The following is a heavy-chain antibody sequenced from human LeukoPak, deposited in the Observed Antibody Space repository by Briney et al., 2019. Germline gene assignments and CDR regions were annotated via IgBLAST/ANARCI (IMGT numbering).Heavy chain of an antibody. V-gene: IGHV3-33*01. CDR1: GFTFSSYG. D-gene: IGHD6-19*01. CDR2: IWYDGSNK. Sequence: PGGSLRLSCAASGFTFSSYGMHWVRQAPGKGLEWVAVIWYDGSNKYYADSVKGRFTISRDNSKNTLYLQMNSLRAEDTAVYYCARDSTGNSSGRTLTYYYYGMDVWGQGTTVTVSS. CDR3: ARDSTGNSSGRTLTYYYYGMDV. J-gene: IGHJ6*02.